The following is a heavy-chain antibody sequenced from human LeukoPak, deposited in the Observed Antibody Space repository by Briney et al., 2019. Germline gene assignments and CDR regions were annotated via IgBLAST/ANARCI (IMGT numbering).Heavy chain of an antibody. Sequence: GGSLRLSCVVSGFTFSTSAMSWVRQAPGRGLEWVSGISESGGSTYYADSVKGRFTSSRDNSKNTLYLQMNNLRAEDTAAYYCAKGSFWGQGTLVTVSS. D-gene: IGHD3-10*01. V-gene: IGHV3-23*01. CDR2: ISESGGST. CDR3: AKGSF. CDR1: GFTFSTSA. J-gene: IGHJ4*02.